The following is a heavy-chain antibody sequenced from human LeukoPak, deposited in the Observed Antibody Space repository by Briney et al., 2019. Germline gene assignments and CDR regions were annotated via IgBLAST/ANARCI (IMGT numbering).Heavy chain of an antibody. CDR1: GFNFSSHG. J-gene: IGHJ4*02. V-gene: IGHV3-33*06. CDR3: AKDREQWLVELDY. Sequence: GRSRRLSCAASGFNFSSHGIHWVRQTPGNGLEWGAIIWYDGSEKHYGDSVKGRFSISRDTARNTVHLQMNSLRDDDTAIYYCAKDREQWLVELDYWGQGTQVIVSS. CDR2: IWYDGSEK. D-gene: IGHD6-19*01.